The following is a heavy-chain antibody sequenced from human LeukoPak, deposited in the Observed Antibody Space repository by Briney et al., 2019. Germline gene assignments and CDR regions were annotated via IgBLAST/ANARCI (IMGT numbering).Heavy chain of an antibody. CDR2: ISYDGSNK. CDR1: GFTFSSYA. D-gene: IGHD6-19*01. V-gene: IGHV3-30-3*01. J-gene: IGHJ5*02. CDR3: ARGPTGYSSGA. Sequence: GGSLRLSCAASGFTFSSYAMHWVRQAPGKGLEWVAVISYDGSNKYYADSVKGRFTISRDNSKNTLYLQMNSLRAEDTAVYYCARGPTGYSSGAWGQGTLVTVSS.